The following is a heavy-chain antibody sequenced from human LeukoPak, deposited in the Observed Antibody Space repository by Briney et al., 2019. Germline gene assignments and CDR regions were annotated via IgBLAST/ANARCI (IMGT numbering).Heavy chain of an antibody. CDR3: ARGHTVTTVYYYYGMDV. Sequence: GGSLRLSCAASGFTVSSNYMSWVRQAPGKGLEWVSVIYSGGNTYYADSVKGRFTISRDNSKNTLYLQMNSLRAEDTAVYYCARGHTVTTVYYYYGMDVWGQGTTITVSS. J-gene: IGHJ6*02. D-gene: IGHD4-17*01. V-gene: IGHV3-66*01. CDR2: IYSGGNT. CDR1: GFTVSSNY.